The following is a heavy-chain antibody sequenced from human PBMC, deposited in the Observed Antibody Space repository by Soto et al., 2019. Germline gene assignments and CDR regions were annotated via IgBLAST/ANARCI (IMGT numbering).Heavy chain of an antibody. D-gene: IGHD3-3*01. CDR1: GFTVSSNY. Sequence: PGGSLRLSCAASGFTVSSNYMSWVRQAPGKGLEWVSVIYSGGSTYYAGSVKGRFTISRHNSKNTLYLQMNSLRAEDTAVYYCASGSYYDFWSGYYKYYYMDVWGKGTTVTVSS. CDR3: ASGSYYDFWSGYYKYYYMDV. CDR2: IYSGGST. V-gene: IGHV3-53*04. J-gene: IGHJ6*03.